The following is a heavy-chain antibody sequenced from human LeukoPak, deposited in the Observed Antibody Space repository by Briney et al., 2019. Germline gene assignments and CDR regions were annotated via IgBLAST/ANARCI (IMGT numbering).Heavy chain of an antibody. J-gene: IGHJ4*02. CDR2: ISSNGGST. CDR1: GFTFSSYA. CDR3: ARVGVDYYFDY. V-gene: IGHV3-64*01. Sequence: PGGSLRLSCAASGFTFSSYAMHWVRQAPGKGLEYVSAISSNGGSTYYANSVKGRFTISRDNSKNTLYLQMGSLRAEDMAVYYCARVGVDYYFDYWGQGTLVTVSS. D-gene: IGHD2-8*01.